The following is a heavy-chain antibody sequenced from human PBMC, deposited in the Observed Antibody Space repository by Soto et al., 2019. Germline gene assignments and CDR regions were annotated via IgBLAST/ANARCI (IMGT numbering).Heavy chain of an antibody. CDR1: GFTFSSFG. V-gene: IGHV3-30*18. J-gene: IGHJ3*01. CDR2: ISHDGRSK. Sequence: GGSLRLSCAASGFTFSSFGIHWARQAPGRGLEWVAVISHDGRSKFYGDSVKGRFTVSRDNSKNILTLEMNSLRAEDTAVYYCAKDRGYCDSSSCYLGHAFDVWGQGTMVTVSS. D-gene: IGHD2-2*01. CDR3: AKDRGYCDSSSCYLGHAFDV.